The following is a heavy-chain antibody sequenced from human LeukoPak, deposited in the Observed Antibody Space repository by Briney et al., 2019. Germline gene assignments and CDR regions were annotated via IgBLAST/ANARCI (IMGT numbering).Heavy chain of an antibody. Sequence: ASVKVSCKVSGGAFSSYAISWVRQAPGQGLEWMGWISPNSGGTNYAQKFQGRVTMTRDTSISTAYMELSRLRSDDTAVYYCARGKRYFDWLLPYNWFDPWGQGTLVTVSS. CDR3: ARGKRYFDWLLPYNWFDP. V-gene: IGHV1-2*02. CDR1: GGAFSSYA. D-gene: IGHD3-9*01. J-gene: IGHJ5*02. CDR2: ISPNSGGT.